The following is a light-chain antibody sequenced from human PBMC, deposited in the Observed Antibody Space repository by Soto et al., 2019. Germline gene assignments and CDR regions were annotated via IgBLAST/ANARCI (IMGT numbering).Light chain of an antibody. Sequence: TQSPATLSVSPGERATLSCRASQSVSSGYLVWYQQKPGQAPRLLIYGASSRATGIPDRFSGSGSGTDFTLTISRLEPEDFAVYYCQQYGNSPPSVTFGPGTKVDIK. V-gene: IGKV3-20*01. CDR1: QSVSSGY. CDR3: QQYGNSPPSVT. CDR2: GAS. J-gene: IGKJ3*01.